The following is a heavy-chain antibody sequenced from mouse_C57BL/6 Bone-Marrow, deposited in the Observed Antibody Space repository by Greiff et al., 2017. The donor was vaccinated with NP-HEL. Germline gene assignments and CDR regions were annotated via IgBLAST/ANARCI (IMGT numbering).Heavy chain of an antibody. CDR1: GYTFTSYW. CDR2: IDPSDSYT. V-gene: IGHV1-69*01. Sequence: VQLQQPGAELVMPGASVKLSCKASGYTFTSYWMHWVKQRPGQGLEWIGEIDPSDSYTNYNQKFKGKSTLTVDKSSSTAYMQLSSLTSEDSAVYYCARGYCAMDYWGQGTAVTVSS. J-gene: IGHJ4*01. CDR3: ARGYCAMDY.